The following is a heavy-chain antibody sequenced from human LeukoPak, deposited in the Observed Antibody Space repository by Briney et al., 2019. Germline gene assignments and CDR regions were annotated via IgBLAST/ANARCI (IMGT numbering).Heavy chain of an antibody. CDR3: ASLMTTVTTNWFDS. Sequence: PGGSLRLSCAASGFTLSSYAMHWVRQAPGKGLEWVAVISYDGSNKYYADSVKGRFTISRDNSKNTLYLQMNSLRAEDTAVYYCASLMTTVTTNWFDSWGQGTLVTVSS. J-gene: IGHJ5*01. D-gene: IGHD4-17*01. CDR2: ISYDGSNK. CDR1: GFTLSSYA. V-gene: IGHV3-30*04.